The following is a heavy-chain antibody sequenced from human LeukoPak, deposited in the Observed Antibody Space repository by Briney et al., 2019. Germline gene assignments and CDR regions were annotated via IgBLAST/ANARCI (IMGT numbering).Heavy chain of an antibody. D-gene: IGHD2-2*01. CDR1: GGSFSGYY. J-gene: IGHJ4*02. Sequence: SETLSLTCAVYGGSFSGYYWSWIRQPPGKGLEWIGEINHSGSTNYNPSLKSRVTISVDTSKNQFSLKLSSVTAADTAVYYCARGAAAYGFDYWGQGTLVTVSS. V-gene: IGHV4-34*01. CDR3: ARGAAAYGFDY. CDR2: INHSGST.